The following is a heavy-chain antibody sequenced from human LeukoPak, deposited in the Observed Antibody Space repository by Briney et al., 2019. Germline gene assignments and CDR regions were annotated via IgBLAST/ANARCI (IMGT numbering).Heavy chain of an antibody. V-gene: IGHV1-69*13. CDR1: GGTFSSYA. CDR2: IIPIFGTA. CDR3: ARGREDCSSTSCYDYFDY. D-gene: IGHD2-2*01. Sequence: GASVKVSCKASGGTFSSYAISWVRQAPGQGLEWMGGIIPIFGTANYAQKFQGRVTITADESTSTAYTELSSLRSEDTAVYYCARGREDCSSTSCYDYFDYWGQGTLVTVSS. J-gene: IGHJ4*02.